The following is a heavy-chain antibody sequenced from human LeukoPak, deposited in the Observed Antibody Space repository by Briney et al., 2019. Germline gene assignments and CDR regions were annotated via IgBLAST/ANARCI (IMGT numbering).Heavy chain of an antibody. CDR1: GFTVSSNY. CDR2: IYSGGST. D-gene: IGHD2-2*01. CDR3: ARGGVPAAHDY. V-gene: IGHV3-66*01. Sequence: PGGSLRLSCAASGFTVSSNYMSWVRQAPGKGLEWVSVIYSGGSTYYADSVKGRFTISRDNAKNTLYLHMNSLRAEDTAVYYCARGGVPAAHDYWGQGTLVTVSS. J-gene: IGHJ4*02.